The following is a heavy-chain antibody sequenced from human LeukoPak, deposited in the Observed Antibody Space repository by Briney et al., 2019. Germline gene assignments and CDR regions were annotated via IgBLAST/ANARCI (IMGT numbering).Heavy chain of an antibody. J-gene: IGHJ4*02. CDR1: GFTFSSYG. V-gene: IGHV3-33*01. CDR2: IWYDGSNK. Sequence: GGSLRLSCAASGFTFSSYGMHWVRQAPGKGLEWVAVIWYDGSNKYYADPVKGRFTISRDNSKNTLYLQMNSLRAEDTAVYYCARSTYSSSWYYFDYWGQGTLVTVSS. CDR3: ARSTYSSSWYYFDY. D-gene: IGHD6-13*01.